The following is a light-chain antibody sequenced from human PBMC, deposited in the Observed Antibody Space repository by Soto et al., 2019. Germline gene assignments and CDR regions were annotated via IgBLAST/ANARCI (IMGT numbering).Light chain of an antibody. V-gene: IGLV1-44*01. CDR3: AAWDVSLVV. CDR2: SDN. J-gene: IGLJ2*01. CDR1: SSNIGTNT. Sequence: QSVLTQPPSASGTPGQRVTISCSGSSSNIGTNTVIWYQQLPGAAPKLLIYSDNQRPSGVPDRFSGSKSGTSASLVISGLQSEDEADYYCAAWDVSLVVFGGGTQLPV.